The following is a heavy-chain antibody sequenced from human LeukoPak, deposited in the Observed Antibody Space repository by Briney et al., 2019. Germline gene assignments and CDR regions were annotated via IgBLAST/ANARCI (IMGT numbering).Heavy chain of an antibody. V-gene: IGHV4-59*01. J-gene: IGHJ4*02. CDR1: GGSISSYY. CDR2: IYYGGST. Sequence: SETLSLTCTVSGGSISSYYWSWIRQPPGEGLEWIGYIYYGGSTNYNPSLKSRVTISVDTSKNQFSLKLSSVTAADTAVYYCARTIAAAGTDFDYWGQGTLVTVSS. CDR3: ARTIAAAGTDFDY. D-gene: IGHD6-13*01.